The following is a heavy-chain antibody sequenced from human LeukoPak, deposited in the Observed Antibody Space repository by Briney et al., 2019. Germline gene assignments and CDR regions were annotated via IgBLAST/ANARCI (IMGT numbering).Heavy chain of an antibody. J-gene: IGHJ4*02. CDR2: INAGNGNT. D-gene: IGHD4-23*01. V-gene: IGHV1-3*01. CDR1: GYTFTSYA. CDR3: ARAKGPNSPGDY. Sequence: GASVKVSCKASGYTFTSYAMHWVRQAPGQRLEWMGWINAGNGNTKYSQKFQGRVTITRDTSANTAYMELSSLRSEDTAVYYCARAKGPNSPGDYWGQGTLVTVSS.